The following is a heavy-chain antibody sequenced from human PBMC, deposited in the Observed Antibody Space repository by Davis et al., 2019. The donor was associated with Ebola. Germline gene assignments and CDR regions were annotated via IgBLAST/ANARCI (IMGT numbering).Heavy chain of an antibody. J-gene: IGHJ6*02. CDR1: GFTFSSYA. V-gene: IGHV3-23*01. Sequence: GESLKISCAASGFTFSSYAMNWVRQAPGKGLEWVSGISGSGDTTSYADSVKGRFTISRDSSKSTLYLQMSSLRAEDTAVYYCAKHRGVAWNAMDVWGQGTTVTVSS. CDR2: ISGSGDTT. D-gene: IGHD1-14*01. CDR3: AKHRGVAWNAMDV.